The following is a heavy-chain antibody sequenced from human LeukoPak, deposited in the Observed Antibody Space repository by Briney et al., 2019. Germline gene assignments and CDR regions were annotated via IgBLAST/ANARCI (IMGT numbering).Heavy chain of an antibody. V-gene: IGHV3-33*01. CDR2: IWYDGSKE. D-gene: IGHD2-2*01. CDR1: GFIFSDYG. CDR3: ARDECSTTSCYGY. Sequence: GGSLRLSCAASGFIFSDYGMHWVRQAPGKGLEWVAVIWYDGSKEYYADSVKGRFTISRDSSKNTVYLQMNSLRGEDTAVYYCARDECSTTSCYGYWGRGTLVTVSS. J-gene: IGHJ4*02.